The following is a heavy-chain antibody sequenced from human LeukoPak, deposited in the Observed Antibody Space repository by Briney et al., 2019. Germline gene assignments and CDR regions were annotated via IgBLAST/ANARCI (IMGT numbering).Heavy chain of an antibody. CDR3: ARSGSGWAFDI. V-gene: IGHV3-23*01. Sequence: GASLRLSCAASGFTCSSHAMSWVRQAPGKGLEWVSGISGSGGSTNYADSVKGRFTISRDNSKNTLYLRMNSLRAEDTAVYYCARSGSGWAFDIWGQGTMVTVSS. D-gene: IGHD3-3*01. CDR2: ISGSGGST. J-gene: IGHJ3*02. CDR1: GFTCSSHA.